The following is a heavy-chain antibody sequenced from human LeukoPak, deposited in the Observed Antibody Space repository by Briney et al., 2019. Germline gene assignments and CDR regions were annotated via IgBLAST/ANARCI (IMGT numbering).Heavy chain of an antibody. CDR1: GDSITNTNYY. Sequence: SETLSPTCTLSGDSITNTNYYWGWIRQPPGKGLEWIGIIYYTGTTYYNPSLKSRLTMSVDTSKNQFSLKVRSVTAADTAVFFCARLWSSFDGFDVWGQGTMVAVSS. J-gene: IGHJ3*01. CDR3: ARLWSSFDGFDV. CDR2: IYYTGTT. V-gene: IGHV4-39*01. D-gene: IGHD6-13*01.